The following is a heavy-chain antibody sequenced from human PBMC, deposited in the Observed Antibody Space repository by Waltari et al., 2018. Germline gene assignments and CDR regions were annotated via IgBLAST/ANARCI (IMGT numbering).Heavy chain of an antibody. CDR3: ARQGQSGNWYFDL. D-gene: IGHD3-10*01. J-gene: IGHJ2*01. Sequence: QVQLQESGPGLVKPSETLSLTCTVSGGSISSYYWSWIRQPPGKGLEWIGYIYSSGSTNYNPSLKSRVTISVDTSKNQFSLKLSSVTAADTAVYYCARQGQSGNWYFDLWGRGTLVTVSS. CDR2: IYSSGST. CDR1: GGSISSYY. V-gene: IGHV4-59*01.